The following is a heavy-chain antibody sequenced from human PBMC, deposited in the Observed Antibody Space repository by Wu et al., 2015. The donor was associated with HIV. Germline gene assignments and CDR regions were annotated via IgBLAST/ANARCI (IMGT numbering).Heavy chain of an antibody. CDR2: INTYKGNT. Sequence: QGQLVQSGSEVKKPGTSVKVSCKASGYTLNNYGMSWIRQAPGQGLEWLGWINTYKGNTNYLQKVQGRFIMTMDASTSTAYMDLSSLRSEDTAVYYCARGEVYYYDSSGGYAFDIWGQGTMVTVSS. CDR1: GYTLNNYG. J-gene: IGHJ3*02. V-gene: IGHV1-18*01. CDR3: ARGEVYYYDSSGGYAFDI. D-gene: IGHD3-22*01.